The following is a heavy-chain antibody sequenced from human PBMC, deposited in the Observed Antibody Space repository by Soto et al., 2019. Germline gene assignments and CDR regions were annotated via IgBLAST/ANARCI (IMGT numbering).Heavy chain of an antibody. V-gene: IGHV4-59*01. J-gene: IGHJ1*01. D-gene: IGHD4-17*01. CDR3: ARGAPRHDYGDYEYFQH. Sequence: SETLSLTCTVSGGSISSYYWSWIRQPPGKGLEWIGYIYYSGSTNYNPSLKSRVTISVDTSKNQFSLKLSSVTAADKAVYYCARGAPRHDYGDYEYFQHWGQGTLVTVSS. CDR2: IYYSGST. CDR1: GGSISSYY.